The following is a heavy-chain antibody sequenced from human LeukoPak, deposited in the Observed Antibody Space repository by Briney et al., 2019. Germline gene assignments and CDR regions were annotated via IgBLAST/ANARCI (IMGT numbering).Heavy chain of an antibody. D-gene: IGHD5-24*01. Sequence: GGSLRLSCAASGFTFSSYSMNWVRQAPGKRLEWVSSISSSSSYIYYADSVKGRFTISRDNAKNSLYLQMNSLRAEDTAVYYCAVRGEMATIPDYWGQGTLVTVSS. CDR3: AVRGEMATIPDY. V-gene: IGHV3-21*01. CDR2: ISSSSSYI. CDR1: GFTFSSYS. J-gene: IGHJ4*02.